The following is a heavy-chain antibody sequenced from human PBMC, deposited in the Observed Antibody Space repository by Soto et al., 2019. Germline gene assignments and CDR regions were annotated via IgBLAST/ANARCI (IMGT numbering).Heavy chain of an antibody. J-gene: IGHJ6*02. V-gene: IGHV3-30*18. CDR2: ISYDGSNK. Sequence: GESLKISCAASGFTFSSYGMHWVRQAPGKGLEWVAVISYDGSNKYYADSVKGRFTISRDNSKNTLYLQMNSLRAEDTAVYYCAKEVEGLSDYYYGMDVWGQGTTVTVSS. CDR1: GFTFSSYG. CDR3: AKEVEGLSDYYYGMDV. D-gene: IGHD1-1*01.